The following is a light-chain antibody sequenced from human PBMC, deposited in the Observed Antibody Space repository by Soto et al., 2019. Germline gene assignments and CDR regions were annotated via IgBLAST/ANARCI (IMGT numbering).Light chain of an antibody. J-gene: IGKJ2*01. V-gene: IGKV3-11*01. CDR2: DAS. CDR3: QQRTNSMYT. Sequence: EIVLTQSPATLSLSPGERATLSCRASQSVSSSLAWYQQKPGQAPRLLIYDASNRATDIPARFSGSGSGTDFTLTISSLEPEDFAVYYWQQRTNSMYTFGQGTKLEIK. CDR1: QSVSSS.